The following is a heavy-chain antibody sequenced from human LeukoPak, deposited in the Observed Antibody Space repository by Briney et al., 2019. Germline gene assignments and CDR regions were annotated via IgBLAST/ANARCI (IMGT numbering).Heavy chain of an antibody. J-gene: IGHJ4*02. Sequence: GGSLRLSCAASGFTFSSYAMSWVRQAPGKGLEWVSAISGSGGSTYYADSVKGRFTISRDNSKNTLYLQMNSLRVEDTAVYYCAKDLRSTGWYFSFVDYWGQRTLVTVSS. CDR2: ISGSGGST. V-gene: IGHV3-23*01. CDR1: GFTFSSYA. CDR3: AKDLRSTGWYFSFVDY. D-gene: IGHD6-19*01.